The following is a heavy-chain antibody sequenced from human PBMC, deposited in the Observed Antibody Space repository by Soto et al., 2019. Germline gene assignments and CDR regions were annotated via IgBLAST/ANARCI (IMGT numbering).Heavy chain of an antibody. CDR3: ARVRYYGSGSYSLWGMDV. CDR2: INHSGST. J-gene: IGHJ6*02. CDR1: GGSFSGYY. D-gene: IGHD3-10*01. Sequence: SETLSLTCAVYGGSFSGYYWSWIRQPPGKGLEWIGEINHSGSTNYNPSLKSRVTISVDTSKNQFSLKLSSVTAADTAVYYCARVRYYGSGSYSLWGMDVWGQGTTVTVSS. V-gene: IGHV4-34*01.